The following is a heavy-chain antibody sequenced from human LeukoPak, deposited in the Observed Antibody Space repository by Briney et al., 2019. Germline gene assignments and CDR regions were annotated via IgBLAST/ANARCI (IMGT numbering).Heavy chain of an antibody. CDR2: IYSGGST. Sequence: PGGSLRLSCAASGFTVSSNYMSWVRQAPGKGLEWVSVIYSGGSTYYADSVKGRFTISRDNAKNSLYLQMNSLRAEDTAVYYCAKDLVVGAPGAFDIWGQGTMVTVSS. D-gene: IGHD1-26*01. J-gene: IGHJ3*02. V-gene: IGHV3-53*01. CDR3: AKDLVVGAPGAFDI. CDR1: GFTVSSNY.